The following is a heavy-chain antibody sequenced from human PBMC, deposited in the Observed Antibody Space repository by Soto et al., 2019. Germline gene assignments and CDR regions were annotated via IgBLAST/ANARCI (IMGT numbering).Heavy chain of an antibody. J-gene: IGHJ4*02. D-gene: IGHD1-20*01. CDR1: GGSISSGDNY. CDR2: IYFSGKT. CDR3: AKEDNWEGLHY. V-gene: IGHV4-30-4*01. Sequence: PSETLSLTCTVSGGSISSGDNYWTWIRQSPGKGLEWIGNIYFSGKTSYNPSLESRVAMSVDTSKNQFSLRLSSVTAADTAVYCCAKEDNWEGLHYWGQGTQVTVSS.